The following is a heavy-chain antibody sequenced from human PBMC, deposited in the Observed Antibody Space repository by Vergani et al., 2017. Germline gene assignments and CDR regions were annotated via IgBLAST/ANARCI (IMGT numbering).Heavy chain of an antibody. Sequence: EVQLLESGGGLVQPGGSLRLSCAASGFTFSSYAMSWVRQAPGKGLEWVSAISGSGGSTYYADSVKGRFTISRDNSKNTLYLQMKSLIVEYTAVYYCAKDVWSGGWFDDGGQGTLVTVSS. J-gene: IGHJ4*02. CDR1: GFTFSSYA. CDR2: ISGSGGST. V-gene: IGHV3-23*01. D-gene: IGHD6-19*01. CDR3: AKDVWSGGWFDD.